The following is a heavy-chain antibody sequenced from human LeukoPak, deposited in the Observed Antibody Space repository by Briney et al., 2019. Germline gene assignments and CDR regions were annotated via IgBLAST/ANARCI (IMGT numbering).Heavy chain of an antibody. CDR3: ARDSVDYYDGSGYSGFDY. CDR1: GGSIGTYY. V-gene: IGHV4-59*01. Sequence: PSETLSLTCTVSGGSIGTYYWSWIRQPPGKGLEWIGYIYHSGDTKYNPSLKSRVTISVDTSKNQFSLRLRSVTAADTAVYYCARDSVDYYDGSGYSGFDYWGQGTLVTVSS. J-gene: IGHJ4*02. CDR2: IYHSGDT. D-gene: IGHD3-22*01.